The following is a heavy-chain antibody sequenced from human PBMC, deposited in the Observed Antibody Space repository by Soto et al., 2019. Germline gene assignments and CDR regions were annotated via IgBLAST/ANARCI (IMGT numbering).Heavy chain of an antibody. CDR1: GFTFGSYA. V-gene: IGHV3-64*01. D-gene: IGHD5-12*01. CDR3: ATGIGGYDFGY. CDR2: ISSNGGST. Sequence: EVQLVESGGGLVQPGGSLRLSCAASGFTFGSYAMHWVRQAPGKGLEYVSVISSNGGSTYYANSVKGRFTISRDNSENTLYLQMGSLRAEDMAVYYCATGIGGYDFGYWGQGTLVTVSS. J-gene: IGHJ4*02.